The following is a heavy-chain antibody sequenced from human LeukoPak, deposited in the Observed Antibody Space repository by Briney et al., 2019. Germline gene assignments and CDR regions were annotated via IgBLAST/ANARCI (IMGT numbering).Heavy chain of an antibody. V-gene: IGHV3-7*01. Sequence: PGGSLSLSCAASGFTFSSYWMNWVRQAPGKGLEWVANIKQDGSEKYYVDSVKGRFTISRDNAKNSLYLQMSSLRAEDTAVYYCAGYITTSSFDYWGQGTLVTVSS. CDR3: AGYITTSSFDY. CDR1: GFTFSSYW. J-gene: IGHJ4*02. D-gene: IGHD3-3*01. CDR2: IKQDGSEK.